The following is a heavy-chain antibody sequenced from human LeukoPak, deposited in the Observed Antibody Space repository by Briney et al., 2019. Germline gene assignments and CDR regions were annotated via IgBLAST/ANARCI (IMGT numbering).Heavy chain of an antibody. D-gene: IGHD6-13*01. CDR2: INHSGST. CDR1: GGSFSGYY. J-gene: IGHJ4*02. Sequence: SETLSLTCAVYGGSFSGYYWSWIRQPPGKGLGWIGEINHSGSTNYNPSLKSRVTISVDTSKNQFSLKLSSVTAADTAVYYCARPVYGQSSSSGYWGQGTLVTVSS. V-gene: IGHV4-34*01. CDR3: ARPVYGQSSSSGY.